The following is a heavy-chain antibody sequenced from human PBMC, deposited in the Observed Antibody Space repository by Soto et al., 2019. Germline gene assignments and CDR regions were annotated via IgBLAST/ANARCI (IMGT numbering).Heavy chain of an antibody. CDR1: GFMFDDFA. J-gene: IGHJ4*02. Sequence: EVQLVESGGGLEQPGRSLRLSCAASGFMFDDFAMHWVRQAPGKGLEWVSGISWNSGYIGYADSVKGRFTISRDNAKNFLFLQMNSLRAEDTALYYCGKDTGAGHYDFWSGPIDYWGQGTLVTVSS. CDR3: GKDTGAGHYDFWSGPIDY. CDR2: ISWNSGYI. D-gene: IGHD3-3*01. V-gene: IGHV3-9*01.